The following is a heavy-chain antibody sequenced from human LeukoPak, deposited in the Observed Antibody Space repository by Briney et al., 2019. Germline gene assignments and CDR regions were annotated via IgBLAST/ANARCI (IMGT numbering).Heavy chain of an antibody. CDR2: ISGSGGSI. Sequence: PGGSLRLSCAASGFTFSSYGMSWVRQAPGKGLEWVSAISGSGGSIYYADSVKGRFTISGDNSKNTLYLQMNSLRAEDTAVYYCAKDRQWLEPFDSWGQGTLVTVSS. J-gene: IGHJ4*02. CDR1: GFTFSSYG. CDR3: AKDRQWLEPFDS. V-gene: IGHV3-23*01. D-gene: IGHD6-19*01.